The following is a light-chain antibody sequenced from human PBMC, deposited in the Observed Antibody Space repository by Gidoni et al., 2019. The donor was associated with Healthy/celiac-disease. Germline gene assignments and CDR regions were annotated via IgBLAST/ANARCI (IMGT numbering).Light chain of an antibody. CDR3: QSYDSSRIWV. J-gene: IGLJ3*02. Sequence: QSVLPQPPSVSGAPGQRVTISCTGSSSNIGAGYDVHWYQQLPGTAPKLLIYGNSNRPSGVPDRFAGSKSGTSASLAITGLQAEDEADYYCQSYDSSRIWVFGGGTKLTVL. V-gene: IGLV1-40*01. CDR1: SSNIGAGYD. CDR2: GNS.